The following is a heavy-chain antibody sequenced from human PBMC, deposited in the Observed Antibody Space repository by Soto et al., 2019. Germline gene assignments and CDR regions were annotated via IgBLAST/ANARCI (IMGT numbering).Heavy chain of an antibody. D-gene: IGHD3-22*01. J-gene: IGHJ4*02. CDR3: ARASVLDSSGFYLGPFDF. CDR2: IYHTGFT. CDR1: GGSMSSRNYS. Sequence: QVQLQESGSGLVRPSQTLSLTCAVSGGSMSSRNYSWSWIRQPPGKGLEWIGYIYHTGFTYYSPSLNSRVTISLDRSKNQFSLGLTSVTAADTAVYFCARASVLDSSGFYLGPFDFWGQGTRVTVSS. V-gene: IGHV4-30-2*01.